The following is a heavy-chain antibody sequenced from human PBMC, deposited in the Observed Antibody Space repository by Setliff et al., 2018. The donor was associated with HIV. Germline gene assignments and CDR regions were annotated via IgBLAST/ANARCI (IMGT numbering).Heavy chain of an antibody. CDR3: AGYTSGWYAPY. CDR2: IYYSGGT. V-gene: IGHV4-59*01. J-gene: IGHJ4*02. Sequence: SETLSLTCSVSGGSINSYYWSWIRQPPGKGLEWVGYIYYSGGTTYNPSLKSRVTISVDTSKSQFSLKLTSVTVADTAVYYCAGYTSGWYAPYWGQGTLVTVSS. D-gene: IGHD6-19*01. CDR1: GGSINSYY.